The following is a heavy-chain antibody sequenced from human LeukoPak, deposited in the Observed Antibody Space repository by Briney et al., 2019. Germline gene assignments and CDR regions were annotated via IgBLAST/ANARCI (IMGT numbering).Heavy chain of an antibody. V-gene: IGHV1-2*02. D-gene: IGHD3-10*01. CDR3: ARATWAYYSLDY. J-gene: IGHJ4*02. CDR2: INPNGGGT. Sequence: GASVKVSCKASGYTFTSYAMNWVRQAPGQGLEWLGWINPNGGGTKYAQKFQGRVTMTRDTSISTAFMELTRLRSDDTAVYYCARATWAYYSLDYWGQGTLLTVSS. CDR1: GYTFTSYA.